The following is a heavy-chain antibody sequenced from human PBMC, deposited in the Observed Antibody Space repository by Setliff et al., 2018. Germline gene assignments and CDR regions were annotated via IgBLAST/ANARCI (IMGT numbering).Heavy chain of an antibody. Sequence: ASVKVSCKASGYTFTGYYMHWVRQAPGQGLEWMGWINPNSGGTNYAQKFQGRVTMTRDTSISTAYMELSRLRSEDTAVYYCARRQGLNYYYGSGSLGYWGQGTLVTVSS. CDR1: GYTFTGYY. CDR3: ARRQGLNYYYGSGSLGY. J-gene: IGHJ4*02. V-gene: IGHV1-2*02. CDR2: INPNSGGT. D-gene: IGHD3-10*01.